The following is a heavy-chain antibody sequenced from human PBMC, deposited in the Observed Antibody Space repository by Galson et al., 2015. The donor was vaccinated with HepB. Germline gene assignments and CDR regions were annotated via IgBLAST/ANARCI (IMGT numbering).Heavy chain of an antibody. V-gene: IGHV3-15*07. Sequence: SLRLSCAASGFTSTNVWMNWVRQAPGKGLEWVGLINRKTDGGTTDYAAPVKGRFTISRDDSQNTLYLQMNSLKTDDTAVYYCTYDSDESSSYSNDYWGQGTLVTVSS. D-gene: IGHD6-6*01. CDR3: TYDSDESSSYSNDY. J-gene: IGHJ4*01. CDR2: INRKTDGGTT. CDR1: GFTSTNVW.